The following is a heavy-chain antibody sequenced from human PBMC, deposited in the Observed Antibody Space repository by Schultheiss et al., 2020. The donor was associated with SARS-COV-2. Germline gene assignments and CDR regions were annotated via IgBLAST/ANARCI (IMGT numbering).Heavy chain of an antibody. V-gene: IGHV4-34*01. Sequence: ETLSLTCAVYGGSFSGYYWSWIRQPPGKGLEWIGEINHSGSTNYNPSLKSRVTISVDTSKNQFSLKLSSVTAADTAVYYCARDFAGAAMADYWGQGTLVTVSS. J-gene: IGHJ4*02. D-gene: IGHD5-18*01. CDR2: INHSGST. CDR1: GGSFSGYY. CDR3: ARDFAGAAMADY.